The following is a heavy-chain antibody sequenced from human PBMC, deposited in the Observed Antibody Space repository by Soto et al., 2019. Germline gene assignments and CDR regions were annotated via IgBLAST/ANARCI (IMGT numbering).Heavy chain of an antibody. V-gene: IGHV3-23*01. Sequence: EVQLLESGGGLVQPGGSLRLSCATSGFTVLSYGISWVRQAPGEGLEWVSGISGSGGSTYFIDSVKGRFTISRDNSKKTVDLQMNSLRAEDTAVYFCAKWATFSYGHAGDDLDYWGRGTLVAVSS. J-gene: IGHJ4*02. CDR3: AKWATFSYGHAGDDLDY. CDR2: ISGSGGST. CDR1: GFTVLSYG. D-gene: IGHD5-18*01.